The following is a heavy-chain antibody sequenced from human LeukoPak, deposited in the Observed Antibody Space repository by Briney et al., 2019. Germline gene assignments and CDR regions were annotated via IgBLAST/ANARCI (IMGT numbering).Heavy chain of an antibody. CDR1: VGSFSGYY. CDR2: INHSGST. J-gene: IGHJ4*02. Sequence: SETLCHTCAVYVGSFSGYYWSWIRQPPGKGLEWIGEINHSGSTNYNPSLKSRVTISVDTSKNQFTRKLSFVTGADTAVYYCARGPRRFLGLGAYWGQGTLVTVSS. D-gene: IGHD3-16*01. V-gene: IGHV4-34*01. CDR3: ARGPRRFLGLGAY.